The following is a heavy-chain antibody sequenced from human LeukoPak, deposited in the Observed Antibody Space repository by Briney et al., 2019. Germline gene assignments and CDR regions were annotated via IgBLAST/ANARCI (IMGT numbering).Heavy chain of an antibody. CDR3: ARDPLLLLWFGELSSYGMDV. Sequence: GGSLRLSCAASGFTFSSYAMHWVRQAPGKGLEWVAVISYDGSNKYYADSVKGRFTISRDNSKNTLYLQMNSLRAEDTVVYYCARDPLLLLWFGELSSYGMDVWGQGTTVTVSS. V-gene: IGHV3-30-3*01. D-gene: IGHD3-10*01. CDR2: ISYDGSNK. CDR1: GFTFSSYA. J-gene: IGHJ6*02.